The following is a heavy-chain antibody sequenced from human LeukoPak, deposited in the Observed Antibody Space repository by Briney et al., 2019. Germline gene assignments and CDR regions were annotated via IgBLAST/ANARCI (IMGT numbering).Heavy chain of an antibody. CDR1: GGSISSYY. Sequence: SETLSLTCTVSGGSISSYYWSWIRQPPGKGLEWIGEIYHSGSTNYNPSLKSRVTISVDKSKNQFSLKLTSVTPADTAVYYCARTAKYYYGSETYYFFDYWGQGTLVTVSS. CDR2: IYHSGST. D-gene: IGHD3-10*01. CDR3: ARTAKYYYGSETYYFFDY. J-gene: IGHJ4*02. V-gene: IGHV4-59*01.